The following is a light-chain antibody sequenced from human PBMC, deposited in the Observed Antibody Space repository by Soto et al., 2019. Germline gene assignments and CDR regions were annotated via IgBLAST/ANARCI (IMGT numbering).Light chain of an antibody. Sequence: EIVLTQSPGTLSLSPGERATLSCRASQRVSSSYLAWYQQKPSQAPRLLIYGASSRATGIPDRCSGSGSGTDFTLTSSRLEPEDFAVYYCQQYCSSLTFGQGTRLEIK. CDR1: QRVSSSY. V-gene: IGKV3-20*01. CDR3: QQYCSSLT. CDR2: GAS. J-gene: IGKJ5*01.